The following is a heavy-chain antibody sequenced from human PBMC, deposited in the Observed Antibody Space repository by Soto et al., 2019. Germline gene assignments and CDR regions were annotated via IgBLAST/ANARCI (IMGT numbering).Heavy chain of an antibody. D-gene: IGHD2-15*01. Sequence: SETLSLTCTVSGGSISSYYWSWIRQPPGKGLEWIGYIYYSGSTNYNPSLKSRVTISVDTSKNQFSLKLSSVTAADTAVFFWAKTVVGVAAPLFDYGGQGTRVPVSS. CDR3: AKTVVGVAAPLFDY. J-gene: IGHJ4*02. CDR2: IYYSGST. CDR1: GGSISSYY. V-gene: IGHV4-59*08.